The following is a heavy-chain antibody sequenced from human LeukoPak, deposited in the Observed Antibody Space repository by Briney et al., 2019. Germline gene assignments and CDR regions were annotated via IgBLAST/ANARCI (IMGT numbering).Heavy chain of an antibody. CDR1: GGSFSGYY. CDR3: ARGRRY. CDR2: INHSGST. V-gene: IGHV4-34*01. J-gene: IGHJ4*02. Sequence: KPSETLSLTCAVYGGSFSGYYWSWIRQPPGKGLEWIGEINHSGSTNYNPSLKSRVTISVDTSKNQSSLKLSSVTAADTAVYYCARGRRYWGQGTLVTVSS.